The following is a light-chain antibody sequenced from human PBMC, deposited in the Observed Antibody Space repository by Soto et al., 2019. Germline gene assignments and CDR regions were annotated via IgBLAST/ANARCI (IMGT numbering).Light chain of an antibody. V-gene: IGKV3-15*01. J-gene: IGKJ1*01. Sequence: IMMTQSPATLSVSLGEXATLSCRAGQTIYSNVAWYQQRPGQAPRLLIYRASTRATGVPARFSGSGSGTEFTLTISSLQSEDFAIYYCQQYQNLWTFGQGTKVDIK. CDR1: QTIYSN. CDR3: QQYQNLWT. CDR2: RAS.